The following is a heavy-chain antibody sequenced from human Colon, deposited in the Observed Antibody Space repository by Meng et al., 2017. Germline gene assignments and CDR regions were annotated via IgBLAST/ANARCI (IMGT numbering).Heavy chain of an antibody. CDR1: GYSFTSYG. V-gene: IGHV1-3*01. J-gene: IGHJ4*02. D-gene: IGHD1-26*01. Sequence: QVQLVQSGAELKKPGASVKVSCQASGYSFTSYGMHCLRQAPGQRPEWMGWIYPADGNRRYSQKFQDRLTITTDTFARTAYMELSSLRSEDTAVYFCARDELGGPYHFDYWGQGTLVTVSS. CDR3: ARDELGGPYHFDY. CDR2: IYPADGNR.